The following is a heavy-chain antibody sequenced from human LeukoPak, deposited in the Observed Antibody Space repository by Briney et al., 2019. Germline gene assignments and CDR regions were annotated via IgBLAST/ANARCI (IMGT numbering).Heavy chain of an antibody. CDR2: ISGSGGST. Sequence: GGSLRLSCEGSGFNFSSFAVHWVRQAPGRGLEWVSAISGSGGSTYYADSVKGRFTISRDNSKNTLYLQMNSLRAEDTAVYYCAKGDITMVRGVVDYWGQGTLVTVSS. J-gene: IGHJ4*02. CDR1: GFNFSSFA. D-gene: IGHD3-10*01. CDR3: AKGDITMVRGVVDY. V-gene: IGHV3-23*01.